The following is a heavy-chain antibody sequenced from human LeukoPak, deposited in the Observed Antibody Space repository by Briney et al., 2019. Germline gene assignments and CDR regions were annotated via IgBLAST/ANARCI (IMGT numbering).Heavy chain of an antibody. Sequence: ASVKVSCKASGGTFSSYAISWVRQAPGQGLEWMGIINPSGGSTSYAQKFQGRVTMTRDTSTSTVYMELSSLRSEDTAVYYCARAPTVTTPLPFDYWGQGTLVTVSS. J-gene: IGHJ4*02. D-gene: IGHD4-17*01. CDR1: GGTFSSYA. CDR3: ARAPTVTTPLPFDY. CDR2: INPSGGST. V-gene: IGHV1-46*01.